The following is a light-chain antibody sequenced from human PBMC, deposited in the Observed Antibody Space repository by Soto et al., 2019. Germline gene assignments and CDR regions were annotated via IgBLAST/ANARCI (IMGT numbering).Light chain of an antibody. CDR2: AAS. J-gene: IGKJ1*01. CDR3: QKYYSAPWT. V-gene: IGKV1-27*01. CDR1: QDIRNY. Sequence: DIQMTQYPSSLSASVGDRVTITCRASQDIRNYLTWYQQKPEKVPKLLIYAASTLQSGVQSRFSGSGSGTDFTITISSLKPDDVATYYCQKYYSAPWTFGQGTKVEL.